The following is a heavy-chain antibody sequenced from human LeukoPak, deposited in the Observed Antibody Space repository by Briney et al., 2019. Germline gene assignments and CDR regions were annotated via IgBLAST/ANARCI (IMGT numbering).Heavy chain of an antibody. V-gene: IGHV3-23*01. CDR1: GFTFSSYA. CDR3: AKRTVRGATETYYFDY. Sequence: GGSLRLSCAASGFTFSSYAMSWVRQAPGKGLEWVSAISGSGGSTYYADSVKGRFTISRDNSKNTLYLQMNSLRAEDTAVYYCAKRTVRGATETYYFDYWGQGTLVTVSS. CDR2: ISGSGGST. D-gene: IGHD3-10*01. J-gene: IGHJ4*02.